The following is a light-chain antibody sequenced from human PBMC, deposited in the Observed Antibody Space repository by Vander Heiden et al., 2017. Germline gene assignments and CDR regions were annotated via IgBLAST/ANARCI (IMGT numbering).Light chain of an antibody. CDR1: SSNIGAGYD. CDR2: GNS. J-gene: IGLJ2*01. Sequence: QSVLTQPPSLSGAPGQRVTISCTGSSSNIGAGYDVHWYQQLPGTAPKLLIYGNSNRPSGVPDRFSGSKSGTSASLAITGLQAEYEADYDCQYYDSSLSAVVFGGGTKLTGL. V-gene: IGLV1-40*01. CDR3: QYYDSSLSAVV.